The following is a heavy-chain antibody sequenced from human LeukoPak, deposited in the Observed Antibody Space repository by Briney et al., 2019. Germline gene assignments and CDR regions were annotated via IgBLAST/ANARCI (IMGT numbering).Heavy chain of an antibody. CDR3: AHGGGSYGDV. CDR1: GYTFTGYY. J-gene: IGHJ3*01. D-gene: IGHD1-26*01. V-gene: IGHV1-2*06. CDR2: FDPNNGGT. Sequence: ASVRVSCKAFGYTFTGYYMHWVRQAPGQGLEWMGRFDPNNGGTSYAPKFQGRVTITRDTSASTDYMELSSLRSDDTAVYYCAHGGGSYGDVWGQGTMVAVSS.